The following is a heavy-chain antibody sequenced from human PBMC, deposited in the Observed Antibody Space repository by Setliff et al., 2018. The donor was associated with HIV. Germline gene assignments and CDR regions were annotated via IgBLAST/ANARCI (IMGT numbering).Heavy chain of an antibody. V-gene: IGHV1-18*01. J-gene: IGHJ6*02. CDR1: GYTFTSYG. Sequence: ASVKVSCKASGYTFTSYGISWVRQAPGQGLEWMGWISAYNGNTNYAQKLQGRVTMTTDTSTSTAYMELRSLRSDDTAVYYCARARGSRPPLSDYYYGMDVWGQGTTVTVSS. D-gene: IGHD1-26*01. CDR2: ISAYNGNT. CDR3: ARARGSRPPLSDYYYGMDV.